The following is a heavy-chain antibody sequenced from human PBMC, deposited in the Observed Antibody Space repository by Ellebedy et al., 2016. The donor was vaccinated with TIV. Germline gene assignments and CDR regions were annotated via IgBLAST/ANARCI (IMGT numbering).Heavy chain of an antibody. CDR3: ARTGGSWYDFDY. CDR2: ISSSSSYI. V-gene: IGHV3-21*01. J-gene: IGHJ4*02. Sequence: GGSLRLXXAASGFTFSSYTMNWVRQAPGKGLEWVSSISSSSSYIYYADSVKGRFTISRDNAKNSLYLQMNSLRDEDTAVYYCARTGGSWYDFDYWGQGTLVTVSS. D-gene: IGHD6-13*01. CDR1: GFTFSSYT.